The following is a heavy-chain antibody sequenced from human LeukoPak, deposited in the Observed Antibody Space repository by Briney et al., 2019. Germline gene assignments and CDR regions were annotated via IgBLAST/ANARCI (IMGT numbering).Heavy chain of an antibody. CDR2: ISAYNGNT. Sequence: GASVKVSCKASGYTFTSYGISWVRQAPGQGLEWMGWISAYNGNTIYAQKFQGRVTMTEDTSTDTAYMELSSLRSEDTAVYYCATKARSGSYYYFDYWGQGTLVTVSS. V-gene: IGHV1-18*01. CDR3: ATKARSGSYYYFDY. D-gene: IGHD1-26*01. CDR1: GYTFTSYG. J-gene: IGHJ4*02.